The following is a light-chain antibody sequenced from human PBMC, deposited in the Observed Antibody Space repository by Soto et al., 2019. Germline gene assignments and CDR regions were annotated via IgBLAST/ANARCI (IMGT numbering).Light chain of an antibody. CDR1: QSVSSK. J-gene: IGKJ1*01. CDR3: QQFNNWPRT. CDR2: DAS. Sequence: ITMPPSPTTLSVAPGESATLSCRASQSVSSKLAWYQQKPGQAPRLLIYDASTRATGIPARFSGSGSGTEFTLTISSLQSEDFAVYYCQQFNNWPRTFGQATKVDI. V-gene: IGKV3-15*01.